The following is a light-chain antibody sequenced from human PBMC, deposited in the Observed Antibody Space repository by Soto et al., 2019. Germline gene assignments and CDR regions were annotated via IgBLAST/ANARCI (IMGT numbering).Light chain of an antibody. V-gene: IGLV2-11*01. CDR1: SSDVGGYDY. CDR2: DVT. CDR3: CSYAGTYTFYV. J-gene: IGLJ1*01. Sequence: QSVLPQPRSVSGSPGQSVTISCTGTSSDVGGYDYVSWYQQHPGKAPKLMIYDVTKRPSGVPDRFSGSRSGNTASLTISRLQAEDDADYYCCSYAGTYTFYVFGTGTKVTVL.